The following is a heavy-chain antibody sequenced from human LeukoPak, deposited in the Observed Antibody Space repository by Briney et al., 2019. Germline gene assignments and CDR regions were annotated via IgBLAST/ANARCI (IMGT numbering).Heavy chain of an antibody. Sequence: ASVKVSCKASGYTFTGYYMPWVRQAPGQGLEWMGWINPNSGGTNYAQKFQGRVTMTRDTSISTAYMELSRLRSDDTAVYYCARSGYSGYDPTIDYWGQGTLVTVSS. CDR3: ARSGYSGYDPTIDY. V-gene: IGHV1-2*02. J-gene: IGHJ4*02. D-gene: IGHD5-12*01. CDR2: INPNSGGT. CDR1: GYTFTGYY.